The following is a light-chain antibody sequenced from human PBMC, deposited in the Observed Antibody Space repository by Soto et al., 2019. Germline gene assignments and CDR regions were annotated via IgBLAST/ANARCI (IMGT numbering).Light chain of an antibody. J-gene: IGKJ2*01. CDR2: GAS. V-gene: IGKV3-20*01. Sequence: EIVLTQSPGTLSLSPGERATLSCRASQSVSSSYLAWYQHKPGQAPRLLIYGASSRATGIPDRFSGSGSGTAFTLTISRLEAEDLAVYYWQQYGSSPHTFGQGTKLEIK. CDR3: QQYGSSPHT. CDR1: QSVSSSY.